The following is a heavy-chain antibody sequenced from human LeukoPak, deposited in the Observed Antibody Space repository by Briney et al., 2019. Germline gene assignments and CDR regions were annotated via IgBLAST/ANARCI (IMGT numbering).Heavy chain of an antibody. CDR1: GGTFSSYA. J-gene: IGHJ3*02. V-gene: IGHV1-69*13. Sequence: ASVKVSCKASGGTFSSYAISWVRQAPGQGLEWMGGIIPLFGTADYAQKFQGRVTITADESTSTAYMDLSSLRSEDTAVYYCARHKAGGDAFDIWGQGTMVTVSS. CDR2: IIPLFGTA. CDR3: ARHKAGGDAFDI.